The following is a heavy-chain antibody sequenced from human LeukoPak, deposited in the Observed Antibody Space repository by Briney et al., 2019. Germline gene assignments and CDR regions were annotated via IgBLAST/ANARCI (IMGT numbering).Heavy chain of an antibody. CDR2: ISGSGSGGST. J-gene: IGHJ4*02. V-gene: IGHV3-23*01. D-gene: IGHD5-24*01. Sequence: GGSLRLSCAASGFTFSSSAMGWVRQAPGKGLEWVSNISGSGSGGSTYYADSVKGRFTISRDDSKNTLYLQMNSLRAEDTAVYYCAKSGYNRFDYWGQGTLVTVSS. CDR3: AKSGYNRFDY. CDR1: GFTFSSSA.